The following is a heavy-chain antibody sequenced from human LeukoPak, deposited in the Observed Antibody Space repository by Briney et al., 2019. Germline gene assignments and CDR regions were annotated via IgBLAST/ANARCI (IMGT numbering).Heavy chain of an antibody. J-gene: IGHJ4*02. CDR1: GFTFSSYG. D-gene: IGHD3-10*01. CDR2: IRYDGSNK. CDR3: ANERYGSGSYYSDD. V-gene: IGHV3-30*02. Sequence: GGSLRLSCAASGFTFSSYGMHWVRQAPGKGLEWVAFIRYDGSNKYYADSVKGRFTISRDNSKNTLYLQMNSLRAEDTAVYYRANERYGSGSYYSDDWGQGTLVTVSS.